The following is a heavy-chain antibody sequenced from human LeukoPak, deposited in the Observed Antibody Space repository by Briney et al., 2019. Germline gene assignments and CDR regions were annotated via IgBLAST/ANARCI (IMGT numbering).Heavy chain of an antibody. J-gene: IGHJ4*02. V-gene: IGHV3-9*01. D-gene: IGHD3-22*01. CDR1: GCTFDDYA. CDR3: AKDPTTSVGGYHFDY. CDR2: ISWNSSSI. Sequence: GGSLRLSCAASGCTFDDYAMHWVRQAPGKGLEWVSGISWNSSSIGYADSVKGRFTISRDNAKNSLYLQMNSLRAEDTALYYCAKDPTTSVGGYHFDYWGQGTLVTVSS.